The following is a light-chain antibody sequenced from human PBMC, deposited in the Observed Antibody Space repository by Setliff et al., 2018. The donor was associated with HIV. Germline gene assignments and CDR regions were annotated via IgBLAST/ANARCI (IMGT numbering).Light chain of an antibody. V-gene: IGLV2-8*01. Sequence: QSVLTQPPSASGSPGQSVTISCTGTSSDVGGYNDVSWYQQHPGKAPKLMIYDVSKRPSGVPDRFSGSKSGNTASPTVSGLQAEDEADYYCSSYTSSTPLYVFGTGTKVTV. CDR1: SSDVGGYND. J-gene: IGLJ1*01. CDR3: SSYTSSTPLYV. CDR2: DVS.